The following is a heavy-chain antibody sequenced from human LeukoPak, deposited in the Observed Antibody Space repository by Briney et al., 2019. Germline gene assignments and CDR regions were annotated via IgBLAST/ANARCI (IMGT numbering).Heavy chain of an antibody. CDR2: INHSGST. V-gene: IGHV4-34*01. J-gene: IGHJ3*02. CDR3: ARGRRDSSGYYYRGRAFDI. CDR1: GGSFSGYY. D-gene: IGHD3-22*01. Sequence: SETLSLTCAVYGGSFSGYYWSYIRQPPGKGLEWLGEINHSGSTNYKPSLESRVTISVDTSKNQFSLKLSSVTAADTAVYYCARGRRDSSGYYYRGRAFDIWGQGTMVTVSS.